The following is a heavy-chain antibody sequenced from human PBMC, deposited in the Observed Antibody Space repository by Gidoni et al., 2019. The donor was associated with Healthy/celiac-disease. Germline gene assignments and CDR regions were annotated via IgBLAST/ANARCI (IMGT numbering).Heavy chain of an antibody. D-gene: IGHD6-6*01. J-gene: IGHJ4*02. CDR3: ARATPSYSSSSWDLGY. V-gene: IGHV1-69*01. CDR2: IIPIFGTA. CDR1: GGTLGSYA. Sequence: QVQLVQSGAEVKKPGPSVKVSCTASGGTLGSYAISWVRQAPGQGLEWMGGIIPIFGTANYAQKFQGRVTITADESTSTAYMELSSLRSEDTAVYYCARATPSYSSSSWDLGYWGQGTLVTVSS.